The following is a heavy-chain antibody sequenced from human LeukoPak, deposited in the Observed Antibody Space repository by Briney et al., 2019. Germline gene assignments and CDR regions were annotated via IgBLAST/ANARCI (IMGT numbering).Heavy chain of an antibody. D-gene: IGHD3-10*02. CDR1: GFTFSSNY. CDR3: VKCSDRYYYDE. CDR2: IYGGGNT. J-gene: IGHJ4*02. Sequence: GGSLRLSCEASGFTFSSNYMNWVRQAPGKGLEWVSVIYGGGNTDYADSVKGRFTISRDNSKNTLYLQMSSLRAEDTAVYYCVKCSDRYYYDEWGQGTLVTVSS. V-gene: IGHV3-66*01.